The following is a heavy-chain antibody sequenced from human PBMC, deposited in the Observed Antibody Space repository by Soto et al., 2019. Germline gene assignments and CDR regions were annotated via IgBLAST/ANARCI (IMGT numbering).Heavy chain of an antibody. V-gene: IGHV3-11*01. CDR3: ARDALGESYDFWSGPTKDYYGMDV. CDR2: ISSSGSTI. J-gene: IGHJ6*02. CDR1: GFTFSDYY. D-gene: IGHD3-3*01. Sequence: PGGSLRLSCAASGFTFSDYYMSWIRQAPGKGLEWVSYISSSGSTIYYADSVKGRFTISRDNAKNSLYLQMNSLRAEDTAVYYCARDALGESYDFWSGPTKDYYGMDVWGQGTTVTVSS.